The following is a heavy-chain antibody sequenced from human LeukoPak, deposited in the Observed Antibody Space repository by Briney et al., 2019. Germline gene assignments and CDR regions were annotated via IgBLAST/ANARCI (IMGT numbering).Heavy chain of an antibody. CDR2: INTNTGNP. Sequence: ASVKVSCKASGYTFTSFAISWVRQAPGQGLEWMGWINTNTGNPTYAQGFTGRSVFSLDTSVSTAYLQISSLKAEDTAVYYCARVQGYCSVASCFPHYWGQGTLVTVSS. D-gene: IGHD2-15*01. V-gene: IGHV7-4-1*02. CDR1: GYTFTSFA. CDR3: ARVQGYCSVASCFPHY. J-gene: IGHJ4*02.